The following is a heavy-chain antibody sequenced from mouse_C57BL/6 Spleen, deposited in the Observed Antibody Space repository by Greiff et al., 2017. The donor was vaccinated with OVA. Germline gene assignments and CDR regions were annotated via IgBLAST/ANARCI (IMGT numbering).Heavy chain of an antibody. CDR3: ARCGTTVAFDY. CDR1: GYTFTSYW. Sequence: QVQLQQPGAELVKPGASVKLSCKASGYTFTSYWMQWVKQRPGQGLEWIGEIDPSDSYTNYTQKFKGKATLTVDTSSSTAYMQLSSLTSEDSAVYYCARCGTTVAFDYWGQGTTLTVSS. D-gene: IGHD1-1*01. V-gene: IGHV1-50*01. J-gene: IGHJ2*01. CDR2: IDPSDSYT.